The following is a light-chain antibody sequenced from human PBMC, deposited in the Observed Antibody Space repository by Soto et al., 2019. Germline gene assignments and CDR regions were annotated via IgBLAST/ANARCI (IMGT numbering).Light chain of an antibody. V-gene: IGKV3-15*01. CDR2: GVS. J-gene: IGKJ4*01. CDR1: RSISSN. CDR3: QPPNNWPVVT. Sequence: EMVMTQSPATLSVSPGERVTLSCRASRSISSNLAWYQQKPGQAPRLLIYGVSTRATGIPARFSGSGSGTEFTLTINSLQSEDFAMYYCQPPNNWPVVTFGGGTKVDIK.